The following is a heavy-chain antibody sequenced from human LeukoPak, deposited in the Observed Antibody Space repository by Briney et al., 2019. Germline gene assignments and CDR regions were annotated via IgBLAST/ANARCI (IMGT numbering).Heavy chain of an antibody. J-gene: IGHJ4*02. CDR1: GGTFISYA. CDR2: INPNSGGT. Sequence: GASVKVSCKASGGTFISYAISWVRQAPGQGLEWMGRINPNSGGTNYAQKFQGRVTMTRDTSISTAYMELSRLRSDDTAVYYCARDHEDCSSASCYDWGQGTLVTVSS. V-gene: IGHV1-2*06. CDR3: ARDHEDCSSASCYD. D-gene: IGHD2-2*01.